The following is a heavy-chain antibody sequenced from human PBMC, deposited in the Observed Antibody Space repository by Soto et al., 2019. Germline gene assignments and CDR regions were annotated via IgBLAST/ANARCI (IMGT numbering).Heavy chain of an antibody. D-gene: IGHD3-22*01. V-gene: IGHV4-59*01. CDR1: AGSTSSFH. J-gene: IGHJ4*02. Sequence: SERRSPTCIVAAGSTSSFHWSWIRQPPGRGLEWIGYVYYSGYTNFHPSLKGRVALSIDPSTTRLSLRLTGVNAADRACYSCRKLTYYDSTGRFDYWGQGIQVTVSS. CDR2: VYYSGYT. CDR3: RKLTYYDSTGRFDY.